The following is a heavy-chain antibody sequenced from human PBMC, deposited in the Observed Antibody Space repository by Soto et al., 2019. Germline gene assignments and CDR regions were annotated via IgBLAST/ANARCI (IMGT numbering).Heavy chain of an antibody. J-gene: IGHJ4*02. CDR3: ASNEGYDSSGYYRPPGN. D-gene: IGHD3-22*01. CDR1: GASISSHY. CDR2: IYYSGST. V-gene: IGHV4-59*11. Sequence: SETLSLTCTVSGASISSHYWSWIRQPPGKGLEWIGYIYYSGSTNYNPSLKSRVTISVDTSKNQFSLKLSSVTAADTAVYYCASNEGYDSSGYYRPPGNWGQGTLVTVSS.